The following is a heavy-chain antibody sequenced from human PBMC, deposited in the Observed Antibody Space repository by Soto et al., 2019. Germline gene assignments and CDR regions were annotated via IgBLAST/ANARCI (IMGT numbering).Heavy chain of an antibody. J-gene: IGHJ6*02. Sequence: GGSLRLSCAASGFTFDDYTMHWVRQAPGKGLEWVSLISWDGGSTYYADSVKGRFTISRDNSKNSLYLQMNSLRTEDTALYYCAKDRVLGRSSSWYYYYGMDVWGQGTTVTVSS. D-gene: IGHD6-6*01. CDR2: ISWDGGST. CDR1: GFTFDDYT. V-gene: IGHV3-43*01. CDR3: AKDRVLGRSSSWYYYYGMDV.